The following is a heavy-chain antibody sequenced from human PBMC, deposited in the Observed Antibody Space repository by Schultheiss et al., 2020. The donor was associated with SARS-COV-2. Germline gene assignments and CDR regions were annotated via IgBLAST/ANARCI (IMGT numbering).Heavy chain of an antibody. CDR3: ARASGSYSYAFDI. CDR2: INHSGST. J-gene: IGHJ3*02. V-gene: IGHV4-4*02. CDR1: GGSISSSNW. D-gene: IGHD1-26*01. Sequence: SETLSLTCAVSGGSISSSNWWSWVRQPPGKGLEWIGEINHSGSTNYNPSLKSRVTISVDTSKNQFSLKLSSVTAADTAVYYCARASGSYSYAFDIWGQGTMVTVSS.